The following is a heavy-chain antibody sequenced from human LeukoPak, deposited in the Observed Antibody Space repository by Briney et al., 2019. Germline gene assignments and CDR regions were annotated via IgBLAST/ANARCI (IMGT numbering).Heavy chain of an antibody. CDR1: GFTFSKYE. V-gene: IGHV3-23*01. CDR3: SKKGQNDDYGKPD. Sequence: GGSLRLSCADSGFTFSKYEMYWIRQAPGKGLECVSVISRDGTTYYADSVKGRFTISRDNSQNTLSLQMNSLKAEDTAVYYCSKKGQNDDYGKPDWGQGTLVTVSS. CDR2: ISRDGTT. J-gene: IGHJ4*02. D-gene: IGHD4-17*01.